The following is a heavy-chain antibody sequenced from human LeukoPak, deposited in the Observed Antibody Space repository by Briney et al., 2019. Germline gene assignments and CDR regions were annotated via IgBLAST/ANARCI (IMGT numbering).Heavy chain of an antibody. CDR1: GGSFSGYY. CDR2: INHSGST. D-gene: IGHD3-3*01. J-gene: IGHJ4*02. V-gene: IGHV4-34*01. Sequence: PSETLSLTCAVYGGSFSGYYWSWIRQPPGKGLEWIGEINHSGSTNYNPSLKSRVTISVDTSKNQFSLKLSSVTAADTAVYYCARDPRPDYDFWSGYYSWYFDYWGQGTLVTVSS. CDR3: ARDPRPDYDFWSGYYSWYFDY.